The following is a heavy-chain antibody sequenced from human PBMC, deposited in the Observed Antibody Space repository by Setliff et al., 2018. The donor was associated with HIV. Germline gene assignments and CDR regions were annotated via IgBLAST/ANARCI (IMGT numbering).Heavy chain of an antibody. CDR2: IDTNTGNP. J-gene: IGHJ4*02. V-gene: IGHV7-4-1*02. D-gene: IGHD4-17*01. Sequence: ASVKVSCKASGYTFTNYAMNWLRQAPGQGLEWMGWIDTNTGNPTYAQGFTGRFVFSLDTSVSTAFLQISTLKAEDTAVYYCARLSPYGDYLLFQYWGQGTQVTVPS. CDR3: ARLSPYGDYLLFQY. CDR1: GYTFTNYA.